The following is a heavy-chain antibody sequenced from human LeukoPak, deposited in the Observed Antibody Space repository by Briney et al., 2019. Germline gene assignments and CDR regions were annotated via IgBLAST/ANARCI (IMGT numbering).Heavy chain of an antibody. V-gene: IGHV4-34*01. Sequence: PSETLSLTCAVYGGSFSGYYWSWIRQPPGKGLEWIGEINHSGSTNYNPSLKSRVTISVDTSKNQFSLKLSSVIAADTAVYYCALCSEAAFDIWGQGTMVTVSS. CDR2: INHSGST. D-gene: IGHD2-15*01. CDR3: ALCSEAAFDI. CDR1: GGSFSGYY. J-gene: IGHJ3*02.